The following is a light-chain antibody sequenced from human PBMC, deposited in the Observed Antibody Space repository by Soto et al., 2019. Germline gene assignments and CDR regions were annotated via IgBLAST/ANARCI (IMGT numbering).Light chain of an antibody. CDR1: SSNIGNNY. V-gene: IGLV1-51*01. J-gene: IGLJ2*01. CDR3: GAWDSSLSGGV. Sequence: QSVLTQPPSVSAAPGQKVTISCSGSSSNIGNNYVSWYRQFPGTAPKLLIYDNDKRPSGISDRFSGSKSGTSATLGITGLQTGDEADYYCGAWDSSLSGGVFGGGTKLTVL. CDR2: DND.